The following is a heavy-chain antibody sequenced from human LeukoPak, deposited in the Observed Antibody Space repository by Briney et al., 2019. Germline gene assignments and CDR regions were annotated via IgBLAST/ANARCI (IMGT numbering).Heavy chain of an antibody. CDR1: TGSISSIC. V-gene: IGHV4-59*01. CDR2: LFYTSST. J-gene: IGHJ4*02. CDR3: ARGRGSGILDY. Sequence: SQTLSLTCTVSTGSISSICWSWIRQPPGEGLEWIVCLFYTSSTNYNHAQKCLVTVSVDTSKYQFSLKLRSVTAADAAVDYCARGRGSGILDYWGQGTLVTVSS. D-gene: IGHD3-10*01.